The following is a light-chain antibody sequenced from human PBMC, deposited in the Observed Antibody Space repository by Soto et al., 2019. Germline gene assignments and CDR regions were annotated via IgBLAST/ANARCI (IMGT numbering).Light chain of an antibody. J-gene: IGLJ7*01. V-gene: IGLV2-14*03. CDR3: TSYTSSSTWV. CDR1: SSDVGGYKY. Sequence: QSVLTQPASVSGSPGQSITISCTGTSSDVGGYKYVSWYQHHPGKAPKLMIYDVSYRPSGVSNRFSGSKSGNTASLTISGLQAEDEADYFCTSYTSSSTWVFGGGTQLTVL. CDR2: DVS.